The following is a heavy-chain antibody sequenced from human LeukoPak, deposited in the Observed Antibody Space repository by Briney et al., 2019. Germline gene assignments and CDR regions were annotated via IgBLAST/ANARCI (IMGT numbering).Heavy chain of an antibody. D-gene: IGHD3-22*01. CDR1: GFTFSSYS. CDR3: ARGGTMIVVVTRERGYYFDY. J-gene: IGHJ4*02. Sequence: GGSLRLSCAASGFTFSSYSMNWVRQAPGKGLEWVSSISSSSSYIYYADSVKGRFTISRDNAKNSLYLQMNSLRAEDTAVYYCARGGTMIVVVTRERGYYFDYWGQGTLVTVSS. CDR2: ISSSSSYI. V-gene: IGHV3-21*01.